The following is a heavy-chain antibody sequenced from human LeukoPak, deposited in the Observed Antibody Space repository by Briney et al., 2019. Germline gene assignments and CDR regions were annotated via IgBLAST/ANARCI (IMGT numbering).Heavy chain of an antibody. J-gene: IGHJ4*02. CDR3: ATETNGRHYDY. CDR2: IGPTGSDR. D-gene: IGHD1-14*01. Sequence: GGSLRLTCTASGLTFSTSGFNWVRQAPGKGLEWVASIGPTGSDRYHADSIKGRFTISRDNANNFLYLQMNSLRAEDTAVYYCATETNGRHYDYWGQGTLLTVSS. V-gene: IGHV3-21*06. CDR1: GLTFSTSG.